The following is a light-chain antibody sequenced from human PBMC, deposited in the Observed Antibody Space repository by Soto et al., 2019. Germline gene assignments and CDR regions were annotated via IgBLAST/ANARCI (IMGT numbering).Light chain of an antibody. J-gene: IGKJ1*01. CDR2: AAS. Sequence: EIVFTQSPGTLSLSPGERATLSLRASQSVSSSYLVWHQQKPGQAPRLLIYAASRRATGIPDRFSGSGSGTDFTLTISRLEPEDFAVYYCQQYGSSPWTFGQGTKVDIK. CDR3: QQYGSSPWT. CDR1: QSVSSSY. V-gene: IGKV3-20*01.